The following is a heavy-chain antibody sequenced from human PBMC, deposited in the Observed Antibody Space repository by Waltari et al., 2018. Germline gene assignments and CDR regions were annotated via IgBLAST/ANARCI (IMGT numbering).Heavy chain of an antibody. CDR3: ARGDYYDSSGYFRYDN. CDR1: GYTFISYG. J-gene: IGHJ4*02. V-gene: IGHV1-18*01. Sequence: QVQLVQSGAEVQEPGASVKVSCKASGYTFISYGISWVRQAPGQGLEWMGWISIYNDNANYAQKLQGRVTMTTDTSTSTAYMELRSLRSDDTAVYYCARGDYYDSSGYFRYDNWGQGTLVTVSS. CDR2: ISIYNDNA. D-gene: IGHD3-22*01.